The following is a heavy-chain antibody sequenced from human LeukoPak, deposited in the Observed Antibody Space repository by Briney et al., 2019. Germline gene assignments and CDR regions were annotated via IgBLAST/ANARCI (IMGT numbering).Heavy chain of an antibody. Sequence: GGSLRLSCAASGFTFDDYAMHWVRHAPGKGLEWVSGISWNSGSIGYADSVKGRFTISRDNAKNSLYLQMNSLRAEDTALYYCAKDIRTYYYGSGYDYWGQGTLVTVSS. CDR1: GFTFDDYA. D-gene: IGHD3-10*01. V-gene: IGHV3-9*01. CDR2: ISWNSGSI. CDR3: AKDIRTYYYGSGYDY. J-gene: IGHJ4*02.